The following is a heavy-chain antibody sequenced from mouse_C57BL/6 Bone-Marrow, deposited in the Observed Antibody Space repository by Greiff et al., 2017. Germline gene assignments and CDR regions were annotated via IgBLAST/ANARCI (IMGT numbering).Heavy chain of an antibody. CDR2: IDPENGDT. CDR1: GFNIKDDY. J-gene: IGHJ2*01. D-gene: IGHD2-3*01. CDR3: TTEGIYDGCDY. Sequence: EVQLQQSGAELVRPGASVKLSCTASGFNIKDDYMHWVKQRPEQGLEWIGWIDPENGDTEYASKFQGKATITADTSSNTAYLQLSSLTSEDTAVYYCTTEGIYDGCDYWGQGTTRTVSS. V-gene: IGHV14-4*01.